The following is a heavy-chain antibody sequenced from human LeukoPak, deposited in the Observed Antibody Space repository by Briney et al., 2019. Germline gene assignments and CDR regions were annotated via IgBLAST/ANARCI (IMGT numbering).Heavy chain of an antibody. CDR1: GFTFSNAW. J-gene: IGHJ4*02. CDR2: IKSKTDGGTT. Sequence: PGGPLRLSCAASGFTFSNAWKSWVRQAPGKGLEWVGRIKSKTDGGTTDYAAPVKGRFTISRDDSKNSLYLQMNSLKTEDTAVYYCTTDRQLWLYRDYWGQGTLVTVSS. V-gene: IGHV3-15*01. CDR3: TTDRQLWLYRDY. D-gene: IGHD5-18*01.